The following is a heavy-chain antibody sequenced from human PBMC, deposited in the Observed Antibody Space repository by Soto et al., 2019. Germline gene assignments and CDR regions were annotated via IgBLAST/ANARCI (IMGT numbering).Heavy chain of an antibody. CDR3: ARDLGWAFDS. V-gene: IGHV3-48*02. CDR1: GFTFSTFS. J-gene: IGHJ4*02. Sequence: EVQLVESGGGSVQPGGSLRLSCAASGFTFSTFSMNWVRQAPGRGLEWISYISGGGRPISYADSVKGRFTISRDNAKNSLYLQMDSRTDEDTAVYYCARDLGWAFDSWCQGTLVTVSS. CDR2: ISGGGRPI. D-gene: IGHD6-19*01.